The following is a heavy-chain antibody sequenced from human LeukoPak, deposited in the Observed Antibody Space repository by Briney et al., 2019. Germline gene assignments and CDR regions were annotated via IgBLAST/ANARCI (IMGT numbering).Heavy chain of an antibody. D-gene: IGHD3-22*01. CDR3: ARHSDSSGYYYGSFDY. J-gene: IGHJ4*02. Sequence: PSETLSLTCTVSGGSISSYYWSWIRQPPGKGLEWIGYIYYSGSTNYNPSLKSRVTISVDTSKNQFSLKLSSVTAADTAVYHCARHSDSSGYYYGSFDYWGQGTLVTVSS. CDR1: GGSISSYY. V-gene: IGHV4-59*08. CDR2: IYYSGST.